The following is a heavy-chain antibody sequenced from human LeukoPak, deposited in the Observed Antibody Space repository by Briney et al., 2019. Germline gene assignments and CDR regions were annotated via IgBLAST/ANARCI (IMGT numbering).Heavy chain of an antibody. J-gene: IGHJ5*02. V-gene: IGHV3-30*02. Sequence: GGSLRLSCAASGFTFSSYGMHWVRQAPGKGLEWVAFIRYDGSNKYYADSVKGRFTISRDNAKNSLYLQMSSLRAEDTAVYYCARRMVRGVITRADWFDLWGQGTLVTVSS. CDR1: GFTFSSYG. CDR2: IRYDGSNK. D-gene: IGHD3-10*01. CDR3: ARRMVRGVITRADWFDL.